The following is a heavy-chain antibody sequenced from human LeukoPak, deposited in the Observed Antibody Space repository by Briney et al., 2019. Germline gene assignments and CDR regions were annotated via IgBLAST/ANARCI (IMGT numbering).Heavy chain of an antibody. Sequence: PGGSLRLSCAASGFTFSDYYMSWIRQAPGKGLEWVSYISSSSSYTNYADSVKGRFTISRDNAKNSLYLQMNSLRAEDTAVYYCARVRKYSSGWYGAFDIWGQGTMVTVSS. J-gene: IGHJ3*02. CDR1: GFTFSDYY. V-gene: IGHV3-11*05. CDR3: ARVRKYSSGWYGAFDI. CDR2: ISSSSSYT. D-gene: IGHD6-19*01.